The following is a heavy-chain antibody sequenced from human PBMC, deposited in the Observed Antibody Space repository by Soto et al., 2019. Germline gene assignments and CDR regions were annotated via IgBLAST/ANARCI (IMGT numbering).Heavy chain of an antibody. V-gene: IGHV4-30-4*01. Sequence: SETLSLTCTFSGVSISSGDYYCSWIRQPPGKGLEWIGYIYYSGSTYYNPSLKSRVTISVDKSKNQFSLKLSSVTAADTAVYYCARVPNDHGDYSQVEYWGQGTLVTVSS. CDR2: IYYSGST. D-gene: IGHD4-17*01. CDR1: GVSISSGDYY. CDR3: ARVPNDHGDYSQVEY. J-gene: IGHJ4*02.